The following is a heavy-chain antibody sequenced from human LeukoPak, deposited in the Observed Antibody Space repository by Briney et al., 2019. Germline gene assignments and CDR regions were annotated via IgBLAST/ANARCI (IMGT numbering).Heavy chain of an antibody. V-gene: IGHV4-34*01. D-gene: IGHD1-26*01. CDR1: GGSFSGYY. CDR3: ARVHVSGSYLLRSHRYYYYKYG. CDR2: INHSGST. J-gene: IGHJ6*03. Sequence: SETLSLTCSVSGGSFSGYYWSWIRQPPGKGLEWIGEINHSGSTNYNPSLKSRVTISVSTSKNQFSLKLSSVSAAETAVYYCARVHVSGSYLLRSHRYYYYKYGWGKGATVTVS.